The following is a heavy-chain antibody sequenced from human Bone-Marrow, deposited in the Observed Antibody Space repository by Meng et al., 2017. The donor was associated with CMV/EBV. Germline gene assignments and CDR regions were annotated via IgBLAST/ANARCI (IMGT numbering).Heavy chain of an antibody. D-gene: IGHD1-26*01. CDR3: ARARGGFIVGRIDS. CDR2: INHSGGT. CDR1: GGSFSDYY. V-gene: IGHV4-34*01. J-gene: IGHJ4*02. Sequence: SETLSLTCVVYGGSFSDYYWTWIRQPPGKGLEWIGEINHSGGTYYNPSLKSRVTISVDTSKNQFSLKLSSVTAADTAVYYCARARGGFIVGRIDSWGQGSRVTGYS.